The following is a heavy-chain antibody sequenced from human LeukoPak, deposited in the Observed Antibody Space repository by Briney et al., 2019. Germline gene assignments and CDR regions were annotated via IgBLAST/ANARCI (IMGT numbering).Heavy chain of an antibody. CDR2: IYPGDSDT. J-gene: IGHJ4*02. V-gene: IGHV5-51*01. Sequence: GESLKISCQGSGYSFTTYWIGWVRQMPGKGLEWMGMIYPGDSDTRYSPSFQGQVTISADKSISTAYLQWSSLKASDTAMYYCARHEPGRYYDSQTYDLVYWGQGTLVTVSS. D-gene: IGHD3-22*01. CDR3: ARHEPGRYYDSQTYDLVY. CDR1: GYSFTTYW.